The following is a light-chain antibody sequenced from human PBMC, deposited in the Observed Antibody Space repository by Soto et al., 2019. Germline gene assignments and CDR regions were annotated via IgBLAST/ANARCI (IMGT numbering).Light chain of an antibody. V-gene: IGKV3-20*01. CDR1: QTVRNNY. Sequence: EIVLTQSPGTLSLSPGERATLSCRASQTVRNNYLAWYQQKPGQAPRLLIYDASSRATGIPDRFSGGGSGTDFTLTISRLEPEDFAVYYCQQYGSSPQTFGQGTRLEIK. CDR3: QQYGSSPQT. J-gene: IGKJ5*01. CDR2: DAS.